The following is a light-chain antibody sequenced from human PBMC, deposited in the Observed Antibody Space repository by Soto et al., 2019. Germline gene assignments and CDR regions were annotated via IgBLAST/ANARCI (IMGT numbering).Light chain of an antibody. V-gene: IGKV1-33*01. J-gene: IGKJ1*01. CDR3: QQYHDLFPWT. Sequence: DIQMPQSPSSLSASVGDRVTVTCQASQDISNYLNWYQHKAGKAPKLLISDASNLQTGVPSSFSGSGSGTDFTFTISSLQPEDIATYYCQQYHDLFPWTFGQGTKVEI. CDR1: QDISNY. CDR2: DAS.